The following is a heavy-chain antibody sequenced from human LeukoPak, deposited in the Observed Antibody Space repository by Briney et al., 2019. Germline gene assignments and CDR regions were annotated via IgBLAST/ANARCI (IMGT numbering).Heavy chain of an antibody. CDR2: IIPIFGTA. CDR1: GGTFSSYA. V-gene: IGHV1-69*05. CDR3: ARSDSYFWSGYYWRINWFDP. J-gene: IGHJ5*02. Sequence: SVKVSCKASGGTFSSYAISWVRQAPGQGLEWMRGIIPIFGTANYAQKFQGRVTITTDESTSTAYMELSSLRSEDTAVYYCARSDSYFWSGYYWRINWFDPWGQGTLVTVSS. D-gene: IGHD3-3*01.